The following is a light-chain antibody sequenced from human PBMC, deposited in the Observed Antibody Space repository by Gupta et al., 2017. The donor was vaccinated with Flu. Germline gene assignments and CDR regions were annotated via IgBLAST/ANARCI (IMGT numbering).Light chain of an antibody. CDR2: AAS. CDR3: QQSYTTPVT. Sequence: DIQMTQSPASLSASVGDGVTITCRASQTISSYVNWYQHKPGKAPKLLISAASNLQSGVPSRFTGGGSGAAFTLTIGNLQAEDFATYYCQQSYTTPVTFGGGTRLETK. CDR1: QTISSY. J-gene: IGKJ4*01. V-gene: IGKV1-39*01.